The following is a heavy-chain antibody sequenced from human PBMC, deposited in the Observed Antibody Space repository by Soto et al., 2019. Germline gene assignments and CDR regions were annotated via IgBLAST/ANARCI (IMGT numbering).Heavy chain of an antibody. J-gene: IGHJ4*02. CDR3: AHCPFYENNGYPDY. V-gene: IGHV2-5*01. D-gene: IGHD3-22*01. CDR2: IYWNDDK. CDR1: GFSVSSPGVG. Sequence: SGPTLVNPTQTLTLTCSFSGFSVSSPGVGVGWIRQPPGKALEWLALIYWNDDKRYSPSLKGRLTIIKDTSKNQVVLTMTNVDPVDTATYYCAHCPFYENNGYPDYWGQGILVTVSS.